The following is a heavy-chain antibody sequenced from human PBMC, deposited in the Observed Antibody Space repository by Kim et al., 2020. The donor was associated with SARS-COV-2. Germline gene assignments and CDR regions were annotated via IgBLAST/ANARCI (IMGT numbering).Heavy chain of an antibody. CDR3: ARLRTDSTVTDYYYGMDV. D-gene: IGHD4-17*01. V-gene: IGHV4-39*01. CDR1: GGSISSSSYY. J-gene: IGHJ6*02. Sequence: SETLSLTCTVSGGSISSSSYYWGWIRQPPGKGLEWIGSIYYSGSTYYNPSLKSRVTISVDTSKNQFSLKLSSVTAADTAVYYCARLRTDSTVTDYYYGMDVWGQGTTVTVSS. CDR2: IYYSGST.